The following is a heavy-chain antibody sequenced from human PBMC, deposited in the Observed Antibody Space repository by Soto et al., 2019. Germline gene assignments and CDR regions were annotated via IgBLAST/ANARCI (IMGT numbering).Heavy chain of an antibody. CDR1: GFTFSSYW. V-gene: IGHV3-7*05. Sequence: GGSLRLSCAASGFTFSSYWMGWVRHAPGKGLEWVANIKQDVSEKYYVDSVKGRFTISRENAKNSLYLQMNSRRAEDAAVYYCARDKELTMLDYRGQGTLVTVSS. D-gene: IGHD2-2*01. CDR3: ARDKELTMLDY. J-gene: IGHJ4*02. CDR2: IKQDVSEK.